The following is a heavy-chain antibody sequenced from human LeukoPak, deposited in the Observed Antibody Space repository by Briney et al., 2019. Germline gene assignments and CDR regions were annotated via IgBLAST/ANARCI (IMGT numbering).Heavy chain of an antibody. Sequence: ASVKVSCKASGGTFSSYTLSWVRQAPGQGLEWMGGIIPILGTANYAQKFQGRVTITADESTSTAYMELTSLRSEDTAMYYCVRVRMGNQLLFGFDPWGQGTLVTVSS. J-gene: IGHJ5*02. D-gene: IGHD2-2*01. CDR2: IIPILGTA. CDR3: VRVRMGNQLLFGFDP. CDR1: GGTFSSYT. V-gene: IGHV1-69*13.